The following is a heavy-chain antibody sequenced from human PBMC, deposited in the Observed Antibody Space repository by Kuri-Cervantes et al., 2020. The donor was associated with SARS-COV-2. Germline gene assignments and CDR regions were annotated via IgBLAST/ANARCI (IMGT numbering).Heavy chain of an antibody. CDR3: ARHGYPRSRSSIDY. D-gene: IGHD5-24*01. Sequence: SETLSLTCTVSGYSISSGYYWGWIRQPPGKGLEWIGSIYHSGSTYYNPSLKSRVTISVDTSKNQFSLKLSSVTAADTAVYYCARHGYPRSRSSIDYWGQGTLVTVSS. J-gene: IGHJ4*02. CDR2: IYHSGST. CDR1: GYSISSGYY. V-gene: IGHV4-38-2*02.